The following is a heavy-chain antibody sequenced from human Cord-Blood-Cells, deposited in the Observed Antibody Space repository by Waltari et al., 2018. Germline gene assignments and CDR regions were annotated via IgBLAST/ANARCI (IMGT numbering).Heavy chain of an antibody. D-gene: IGHD1-26*01. V-gene: IGHV4-59*01. J-gene: IGHJ4*02. CDR2: IYYSGST. CDR3: ASQYSGSYYFDY. CDR1: GGSISSYY. Sequence: QVQLQESGPGLVKHSETLSLTCTVSGGSISSYYWSWIRQPPGKGLEWIGYIYYSGSTNYNPSLKSRVTISVDTSKNQFSLKLSSVTAADTVVYYCASQYSGSYYFDYWGQGTLVTVSS.